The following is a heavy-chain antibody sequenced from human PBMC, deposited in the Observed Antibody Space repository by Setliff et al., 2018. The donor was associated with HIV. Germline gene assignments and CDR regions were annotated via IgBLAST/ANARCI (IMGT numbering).Heavy chain of an antibody. CDR2: INHSGST. CDR1: GGSFTNYY. D-gene: IGHD2-2*01. Sequence: PSETLSLTCVVYGGSFTNYYWSWIRQPPGKGLECIGEINHSGSTNYNPSLKSRVTISVDTSKNQFSLKLSSVTAADTAVYFCARKVGGDFDYWGQGTLVTSPQ. CDR3: ARKVGGDFDY. V-gene: IGHV4-34*01. J-gene: IGHJ4*02.